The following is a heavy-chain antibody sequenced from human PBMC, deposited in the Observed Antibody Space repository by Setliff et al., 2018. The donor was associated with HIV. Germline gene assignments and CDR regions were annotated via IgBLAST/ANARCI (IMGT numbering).Heavy chain of an antibody. J-gene: IGHJ4*02. Sequence: GESLKISCKGSGYRFSIYRIGWVRQMPGKGLEWMGIIYPGDSDTRISPSFQGQVTISADKSINTAYLQWSSLKASDTAMYYCARHVLVTRDVRYFDYWGQGTLVTVSS. V-gene: IGHV5-51*01. CDR1: GYRFSIYR. CDR3: ARHVLVTRDVRYFDY. CDR2: IYPGDSDT. D-gene: IGHD2-21*02.